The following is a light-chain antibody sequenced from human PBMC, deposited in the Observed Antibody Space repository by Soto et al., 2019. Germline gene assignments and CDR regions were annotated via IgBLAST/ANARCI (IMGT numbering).Light chain of an antibody. V-gene: IGKV3-20*01. Sequence: EIVLTQSPGTLSLSPGERATLSCRASQSVSSSYLAWYQQKPGQAPRLLIYGASSRATGIPDRFSGSGSGTDFTLTISRLEPEGFAVYYCQQYGSSPWFTFGPGTKVDIK. CDR3: QQYGSSPWFT. CDR1: QSVSSSY. J-gene: IGKJ3*01. CDR2: GAS.